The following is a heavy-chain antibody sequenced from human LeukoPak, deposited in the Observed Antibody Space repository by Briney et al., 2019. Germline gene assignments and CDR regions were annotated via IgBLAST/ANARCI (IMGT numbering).Heavy chain of an antibody. Sequence: PGGSLRLSCAASGFTFSSYSMNWVRQAPGKGLEWVSSISSSSSYIYYADSVKGRFTISRDNAKNSLYLQMNSLRAEDTAAYYCARDLIRGYSGYDPRGFDYWGQGTLVTVSS. CDR1: GFTFSSYS. J-gene: IGHJ4*02. V-gene: IGHV3-21*01. D-gene: IGHD5-12*01. CDR3: ARDLIRGYSGYDPRGFDY. CDR2: ISSSSSYI.